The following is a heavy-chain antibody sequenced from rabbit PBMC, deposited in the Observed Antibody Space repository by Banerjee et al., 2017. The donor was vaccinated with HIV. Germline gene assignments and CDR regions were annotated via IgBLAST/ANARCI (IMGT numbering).Heavy chain of an antibody. J-gene: IGHJ3*01. CDR3: ARGYDDYDARLDL. V-gene: IGHV1S47*01. CDR2: IDPIFGTT. CDR1: GFDFSSYG. Sequence: QEQLVESGGGLVQPGGSLKLFCKASGFDFSSYGVSWVRQAPGKGLEWIGYIDPIFGTTYYATWVDGRFTISSHNAQNTLWLQLNSLTAADTATYFCARGYDDYDARLDLWGPGTLVTVS. D-gene: IGHD2-1*01.